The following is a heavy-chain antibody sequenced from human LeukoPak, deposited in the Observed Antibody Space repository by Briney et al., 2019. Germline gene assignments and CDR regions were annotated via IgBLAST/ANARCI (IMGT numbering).Heavy chain of an antibody. J-gene: IGHJ5*02. D-gene: IGHD3-10*01. CDR2: ISAYNGNT. CDR1: GYTFTSYG. Sequence: ASVKVSCKASGYTFTSYGISWVRQAPGQGLEWMGWISAYNGNTNYAQKLQGRVTMTTDTSTSTAYMELRSLRSDDTAVYYCARWGPMGRGVISWFDPWGQGTLVTVSS. V-gene: IGHV1-18*01. CDR3: ARWGPMGRGVISWFDP.